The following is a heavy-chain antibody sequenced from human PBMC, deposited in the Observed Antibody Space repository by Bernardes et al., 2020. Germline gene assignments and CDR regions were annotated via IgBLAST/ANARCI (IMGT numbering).Heavy chain of an antibody. Sequence: SETLSLTCTVSGGSISSYYWSWIRQPPGKGLEWIGYIYYSGSTNYNPSLKSRVTISVDTSKNQFSLKLSSVTAADTAVYYCARDKAVAAAGFQRYGMDVWGKGTTVTVSS. CDR3: ARDKAVAAAGFQRYGMDV. CDR1: GGSISSYY. J-gene: IGHJ6*04. D-gene: IGHD6-13*01. V-gene: IGHV4-59*01. CDR2: IYYSGST.